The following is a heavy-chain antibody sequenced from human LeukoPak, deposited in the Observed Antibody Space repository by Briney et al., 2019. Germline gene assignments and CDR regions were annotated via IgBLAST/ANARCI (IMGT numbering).Heavy chain of an antibody. CDR1: GGSISSSY. CDR2: VYTSGST. Sequence: SETLSLTCSVSGGSISSSYWNWIRQPAGRGLEWVGCVYTSGSTNYNPSLNIRVTMSVDTSKNQFSLKLSSVTAADTAVYYCARGGRLVRYYYGMDVWGQGTTVTVSS. J-gene: IGHJ6*02. D-gene: IGHD3-16*01. CDR3: ARGGRLVRYYYGMDV. V-gene: IGHV4-4*07.